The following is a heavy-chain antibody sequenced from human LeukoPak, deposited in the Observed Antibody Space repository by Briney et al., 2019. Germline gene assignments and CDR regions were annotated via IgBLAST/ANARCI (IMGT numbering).Heavy chain of an antibody. D-gene: IGHD6-13*01. Sequence: ASVKVSCKASGYTFTGYYMHWVRQAPGQGLEWMGWISAYSGNTDSAQKLQGRLAMTTDTSTGTAYMELRSLRSDDTAVYYCARATGFGSGIAGARGAPKYYFDYWGQGTLVTVSS. CDR2: ISAYSGNT. V-gene: IGHV1-18*04. CDR3: ARATGFGSGIAGARGAPKYYFDY. CDR1: GYTFTGYY. J-gene: IGHJ4*02.